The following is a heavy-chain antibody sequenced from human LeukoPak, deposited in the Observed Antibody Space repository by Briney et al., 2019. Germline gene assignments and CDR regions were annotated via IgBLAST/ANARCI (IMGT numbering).Heavy chain of an antibody. CDR2: IGTAGDT. CDR1: GFTFSNHA. CDR3: VRQQTSHGNFDY. J-gene: IGHJ4*02. V-gene: IGHV3-13*01. D-gene: IGHD1-26*01. Sequence: GGSLRLSCAASGFTFSNHAMHWVRQATGKGLEWVSAIGTAGDTFYPGSVKGRFTISRENAKNSLSLQMNSLRAEDTAVYYCVRQQTSHGNFDYWGQGTLVTVSS.